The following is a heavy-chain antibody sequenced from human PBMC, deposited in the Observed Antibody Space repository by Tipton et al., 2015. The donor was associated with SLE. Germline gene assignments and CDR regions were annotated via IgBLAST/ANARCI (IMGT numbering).Heavy chain of an antibody. CDR2: IYSGGST. CDR3: AKGNTTAGSGMDV. V-gene: IGHV3-23*03. CDR1: GFTFSSYA. Sequence: SLRLSCAASGFTFSSYAMSWVRQAPGKGLEWVSVIYSGGSTYYADSVKGRFTISRDNSKNTLYLQMNSLRAEDTAVYYCAKGNTTAGSGMDVWGQGTTVTVSS. D-gene: IGHD4-11*01. J-gene: IGHJ6*02.